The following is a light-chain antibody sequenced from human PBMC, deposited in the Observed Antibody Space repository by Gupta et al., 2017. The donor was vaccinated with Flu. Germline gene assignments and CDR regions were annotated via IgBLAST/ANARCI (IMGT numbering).Light chain of an antibody. J-gene: IGKJ1*01. CDR3: QQYYSTPPRT. V-gene: IGKV4-1*01. Sequence: LGERATINCKSSQSVLYSSNNKNYLAWYQQKPGQPPKLLIYWASTRESGVPDRFSGSGSGTDFTLTISSLQAEDVAVYYCQQYYSTPPRTFGQWTKVEIK. CDR2: WAS. CDR1: QSVLYSSNNKNY.